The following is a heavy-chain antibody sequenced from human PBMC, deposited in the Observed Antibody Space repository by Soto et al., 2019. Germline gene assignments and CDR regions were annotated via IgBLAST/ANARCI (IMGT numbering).Heavy chain of an antibody. CDR1: GGSISSGGYY. V-gene: IGHV4-31*03. J-gene: IGHJ3*02. D-gene: IGHD3-10*01. Sequence: SETLSLTCTVSGGSISSGGYYWSWIRQHPGKGLEWIGYIYYSGSTYYNPSLKSRVTISVDTSKNQFSLKLSSVTAADTAVYYCARVWYGQTMNSGSYYNAAFDIWGQGTMVTVSS. CDR3: ARVWYGQTMNSGSYYNAAFDI. CDR2: IYYSGST.